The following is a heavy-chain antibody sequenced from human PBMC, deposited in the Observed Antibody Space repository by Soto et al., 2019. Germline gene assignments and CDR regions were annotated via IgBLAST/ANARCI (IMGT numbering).Heavy chain of an antibody. Sequence: GASVKVSCKASGYTFTDYYMHWVRQAPGQGLEWMGIISPSGGSTYAQKFQGRVPVTRDTSTSTVYMELSSLRSEDTAVYYCARDGSSDWLTWFDPWGQGTLVTVSS. CDR1: GYTFTDYY. CDR2: ISPSGGST. D-gene: IGHD6-19*01. J-gene: IGHJ5*02. V-gene: IGHV1-46*01. CDR3: ARDGSSDWLTWFDP.